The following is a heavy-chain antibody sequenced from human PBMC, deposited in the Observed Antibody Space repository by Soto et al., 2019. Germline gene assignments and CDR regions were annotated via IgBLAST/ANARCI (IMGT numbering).Heavy chain of an antibody. Sequence: WGSLRLSCAASGFTFSNAWMSWVRQAPGKGLEWVGRIKSKTDGGTTDYAAPVKGRFTISRDDSKNTLYLQMNSLKTEDTAVYYCTTGLIAADHYGMDVWGQGTAVTVSS. D-gene: IGHD6-25*01. CDR2: IKSKTDGGTT. V-gene: IGHV3-15*01. CDR1: GFTFSNAW. J-gene: IGHJ6*02. CDR3: TTGLIAADHYGMDV.